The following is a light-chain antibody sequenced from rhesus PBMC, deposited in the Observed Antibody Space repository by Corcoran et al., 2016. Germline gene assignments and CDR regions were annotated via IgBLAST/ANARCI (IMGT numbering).Light chain of an antibody. CDR3: LQHNSYPFT. CDR1: KGISSY. J-gene: IGKJ3*01. V-gene: IGKV1-28*03. Sequence: DIQMTQSPSSLSASVGDTVIITCRASKGISSYLNWFQQKPGKAPKLLIYDASSLESGVPSRFSGSGSGTDFTLPISSLQPEDFAAYYCLQHNSYPFTFVPGTKLDIK. CDR2: DAS.